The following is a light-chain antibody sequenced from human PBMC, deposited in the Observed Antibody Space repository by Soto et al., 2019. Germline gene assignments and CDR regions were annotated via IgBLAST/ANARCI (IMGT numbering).Light chain of an antibody. CDR2: AAS. V-gene: IGKV1-39*01. CDR3: QQSYSSPHT. J-gene: IGKJ1*01. Sequence: DIQMTQSPSTLSGSVGDRVTITCRASLPISNYLAWYQQKPGKAPKLLIYAASTLQSGVPSRFSGRGSGTHFTLTISSLQPEDFATYHCQQSYSSPHTFGQGTKVDIK. CDR1: LPISNY.